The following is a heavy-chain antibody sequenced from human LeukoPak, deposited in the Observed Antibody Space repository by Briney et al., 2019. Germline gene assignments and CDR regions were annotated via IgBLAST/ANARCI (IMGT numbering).Heavy chain of an antibody. CDR1: GFTVSSNY. J-gene: IGHJ3*02. CDR2: IYSGGST. Sequence: PGGSLRLSCAASGFTVSSNYMSWVRQAPGKGLEWVSVIYSGGSTYYADSVKGRFTISRDNSKNTLYLQMNSLRAEDTAVYYCAREGAEVNDAFDIWGQGTMVTVSS. V-gene: IGHV3-53*01. CDR3: AREGAEVNDAFDI.